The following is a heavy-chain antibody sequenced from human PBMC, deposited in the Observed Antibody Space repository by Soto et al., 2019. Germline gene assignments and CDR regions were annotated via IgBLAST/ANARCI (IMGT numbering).Heavy chain of an antibody. Sequence: GGSLRLSCAASGFTFSSYEMNWVRQAPGKGLEWVSYISSSGSTIYYADSVKGRFTISRGNAKNSLYLQMNSLRAEDTAVYYCARGPIVVVPAAIILTGDYGMDVWGQGTTVTVSS. D-gene: IGHD2-2*02. CDR2: ISSSGSTI. V-gene: IGHV3-48*03. CDR1: GFTFSSYE. J-gene: IGHJ6*02. CDR3: ARGPIVVVPAAIILTGDYGMDV.